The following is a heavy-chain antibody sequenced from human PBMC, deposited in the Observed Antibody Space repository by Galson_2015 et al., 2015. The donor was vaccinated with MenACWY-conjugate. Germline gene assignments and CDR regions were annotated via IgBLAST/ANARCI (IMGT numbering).Heavy chain of an antibody. CDR3: TTYDRFGQSYFDY. Sequence: SLRLSCAASGFTFNNAWMSWVRQAPGKGLEWLGRIKSKTDGGTADYAAPVKGRFAISRIDSKNTLYLQMNSLKTDDTAVYYCTTYDRFGQSYFDYWGQGALVTVSS. D-gene: IGHD3-10*01. CDR1: GFTFNNAW. J-gene: IGHJ4*02. CDR2: IKSKTDGGTA. V-gene: IGHV3-15*01.